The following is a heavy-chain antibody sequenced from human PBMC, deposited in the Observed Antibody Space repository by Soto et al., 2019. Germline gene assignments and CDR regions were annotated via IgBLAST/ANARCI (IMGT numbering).Heavy chain of an antibody. CDR1: GFTFSAYG. J-gene: IGHJ4*02. CDR3: AKTGLDHGDSPNDY. CDR2: TSYDESKK. V-gene: IGHV3-30*18. Sequence: QVQLVESGGGVVQPGTSLRLSCAASGFTFSAYGMHWVRQAPGKGLEWVAATSYDESKKYYGDSVKGRFTISRDNSKNTLYLQMNSLRVEDTAIYYCAKTGLDHGDSPNDYWGQGTLVTVSS. D-gene: IGHD4-17*01.